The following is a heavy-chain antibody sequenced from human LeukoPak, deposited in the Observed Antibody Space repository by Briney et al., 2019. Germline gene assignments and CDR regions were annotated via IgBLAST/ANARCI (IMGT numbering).Heavy chain of an antibody. CDR3: AKMSGSRLPGY. D-gene: IGHD3-3*01. V-gene: IGHV3-48*01. J-gene: IGHJ4*02. CDR2: ISNTSGSI. CDR1: GFIFSSYS. Sequence: GGSLRLSCAASGFIFSSYSMNWVRQAPGKGLEWVSYISNTSGSIYYADSVKGRFTISRDNVKNSLYLQMNSLRTEDTAVYYCAKMSGSRLPGYWGQGTLVTVSS.